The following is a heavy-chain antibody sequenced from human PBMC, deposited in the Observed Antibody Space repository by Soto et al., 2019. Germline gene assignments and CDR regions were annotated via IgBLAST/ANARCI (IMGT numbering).Heavy chain of an antibody. Sequence: ASVKVSCKSSGYTFINYYVHWVRQAPGQGLEWMGMIKPSGGRTTYPQKFQGRVTMTRDTSTSTVYVELSSLRSDDTAVFYCAREKASTSLLTHYYYAMDVWGQGTTVTVSS. CDR2: IKPSGGRT. J-gene: IGHJ6*02. CDR1: GYTFINYY. V-gene: IGHV1-46*01. CDR3: AREKASTSLLTHYYYAMDV.